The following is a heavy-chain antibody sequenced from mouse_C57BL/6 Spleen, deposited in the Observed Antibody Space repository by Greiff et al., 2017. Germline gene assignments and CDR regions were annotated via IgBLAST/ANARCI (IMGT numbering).Heavy chain of an antibody. CDR3: ARRTTGAMDY. CDR2: IYPSDSET. V-gene: IGHV1-61*01. Sequence: QVQLQQPGAELVRPGSSVKLSCKASGYTFTSYWMDWVKQRPGQGLEWIGNIYPSDSETHYNQKFKDKATLTVDKSSSTAYMQLSSLTSVDSAVYYCARRTTGAMDYWCQGTSVTVSS. CDR1: GYTFTSYW. J-gene: IGHJ4*01.